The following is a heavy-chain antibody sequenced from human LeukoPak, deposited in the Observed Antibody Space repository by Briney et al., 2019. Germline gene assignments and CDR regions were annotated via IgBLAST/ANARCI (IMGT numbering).Heavy chain of an antibody. D-gene: IGHD3-3*01. J-gene: IGHJ4*02. CDR2: ISYDGSNK. CDR3: AKDARITIFGVVTHFDY. CDR1: GFTFSSYG. Sequence: PGGSLRLSCAASGFTFSSYGMHWVRQAPGKGLEWVAVISYDGSNKYYADSVKGRFTISRDNSKNTLYLQMNSLRAEDTAVYHCAKDARITIFGVVTHFDYWGQGTLVTVSS. V-gene: IGHV3-30*18.